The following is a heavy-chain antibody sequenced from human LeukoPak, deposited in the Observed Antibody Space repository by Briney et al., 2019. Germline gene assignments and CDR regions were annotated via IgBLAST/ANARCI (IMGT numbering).Heavy chain of an antibody. J-gene: IGHJ4*02. D-gene: IGHD6-19*01. CDR3: ARAGHDSGWYIDDY. CDR2: ISWNSGSI. V-gene: IGHV3-9*01. CDR1: GFTFDDYA. Sequence: GGSLRLSCAASGFTFDDYAMHWVRQAPGKGLEWVPGISWNSGSIGYADSVKGRFTIFRDNAKNSLYLQMNSLRAEDTAVYYCARAGHDSGWYIDDYWGQGTLVTVSS.